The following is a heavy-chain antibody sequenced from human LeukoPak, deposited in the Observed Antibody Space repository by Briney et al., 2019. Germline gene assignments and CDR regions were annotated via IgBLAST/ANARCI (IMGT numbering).Heavy chain of an antibody. V-gene: IGHV4-4*07. J-gene: IGHJ6*03. D-gene: IGHD4-17*01. CDR3: ARVGSDYGDYVSDYYMDV. CDR1: GGSISSYY. CDR2: TYTSGST. Sequence: SETLSLTCTVSGGSISSYYWSWIRQPAGKGLEWIGRTYTSGSTNYNPSLKSRVTMSVDTSKNQFSLKLSSVTAADTAVYYCARVGSDYGDYVSDYYMDVWGKGTTVTVSS.